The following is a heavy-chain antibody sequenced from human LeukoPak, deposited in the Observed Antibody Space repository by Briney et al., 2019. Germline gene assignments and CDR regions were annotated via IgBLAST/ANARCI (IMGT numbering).Heavy chain of an antibody. J-gene: IGHJ4*02. CDR1: GFTFSSYG. CDR3: ARLGSSCSFDY. V-gene: IGHV3-33*01. CDR2: IWYDGSNK. D-gene: IGHD6-13*01. Sequence: GGSLRLSCAASGFTFSSYGMNWVRQAPDKGLEWVAVIWYDGSNKYYGDSVKGRFTISRDNSKNTVSLQMNSLRVEDTAVYYCARLGSSCSFDYWGQGTLVTVSS.